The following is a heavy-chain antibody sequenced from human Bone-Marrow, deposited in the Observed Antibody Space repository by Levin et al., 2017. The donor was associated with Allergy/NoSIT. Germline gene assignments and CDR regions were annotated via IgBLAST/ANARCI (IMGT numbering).Heavy chain of an antibody. V-gene: IGHV3-74*01. CDR1: GFTFSRYW. CDR2: TNEDGSIK. D-gene: IGHD4-17*01. J-gene: IGHJ4*02. CDR3: SRDLLGADDY. Sequence: LSLTCAASGFTFSRYWMHWVRQAPGKGLEWVSRTNEDGSIKNYADSVKDRFTISRDNVKNTLYLQMNSLRAEDTAVYYCSRDLLGADDYWGQGALVTVSS.